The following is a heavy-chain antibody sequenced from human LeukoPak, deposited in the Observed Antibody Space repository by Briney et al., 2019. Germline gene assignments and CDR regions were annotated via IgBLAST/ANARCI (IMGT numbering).Heavy chain of an antibody. J-gene: IGHJ4*02. Sequence: PSETLSLTCAVSGYSISSSYYWSWIRQPPGKGLEWIGYIYYSGSTNYNPSLKSRVTISVDTSKNQFSLKLSSVTAADTAVYYCARQDDYSTPFDYWGQGTLVTVSS. CDR2: IYYSGST. CDR3: ARQDDYSTPFDY. D-gene: IGHD4-11*01. CDR1: GYSISSSYY. V-gene: IGHV4-59*08.